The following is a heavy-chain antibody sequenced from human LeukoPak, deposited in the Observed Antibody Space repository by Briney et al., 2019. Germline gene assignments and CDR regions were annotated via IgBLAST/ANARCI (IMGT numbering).Heavy chain of an antibody. CDR2: INGDGSST. D-gene: IGHD2-15*01. V-gene: IGHV3-74*01. Sequence: GGSLRLSCAASGFTFSSHWMHWVRQAPGQGLVWVSRINGDGSSTSYADSVKGRFTISRDNAKNSLYLQMNSLKAEDTAVYYCARACSGGSCYSDWVYWGQGTLVTVSS. CDR1: GFTFSSHW. CDR3: ARACSGGSCYSDWVY. J-gene: IGHJ4*02.